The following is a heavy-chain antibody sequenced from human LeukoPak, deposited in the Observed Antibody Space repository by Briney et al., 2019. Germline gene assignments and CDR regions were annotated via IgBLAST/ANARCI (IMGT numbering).Heavy chain of an antibody. CDR2: IYYSGST. Sequence: SETLSLTCTVSGGSTTSYYWSWIRQPPGKGLEWIGYIYYSGSTYYNPSLKSRVTISVDTSKNQFSLKLSSVTAADTAVYYCARGPPDAFDIWGQGTMVTVSS. CDR1: GGSTTSYY. CDR3: ARGPPDAFDI. V-gene: IGHV4-30-4*08. J-gene: IGHJ3*02.